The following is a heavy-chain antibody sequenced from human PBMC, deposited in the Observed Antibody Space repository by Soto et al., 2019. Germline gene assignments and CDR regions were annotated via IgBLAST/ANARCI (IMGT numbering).Heavy chain of an antibody. CDR1: GFTFSNYG. D-gene: IGHD7-27*01. CDR2: IWHDGRNK. V-gene: IGHV3-33*01. J-gene: IGHJ4*01. CDR3: VRSSSNWGPDY. Sequence: QVQLVESGGGVVQPGRSLRLSCAASGFTFSNYGMHWVRQAPGKGLEWVAVIWHDGRNKYYADSLKGRFTISRDNSKNTLYLQMNSLRVEDTAVYYCVRSSSNWGPDYWGQGTLVTASS.